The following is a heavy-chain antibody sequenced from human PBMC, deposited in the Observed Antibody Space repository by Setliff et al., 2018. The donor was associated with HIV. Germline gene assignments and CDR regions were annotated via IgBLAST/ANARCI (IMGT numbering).Heavy chain of an antibody. D-gene: IGHD3-10*01. CDR3: AGPRGDDAFDI. V-gene: IGHV1-69*04. J-gene: IGHJ3*02. CDR2: IISVLEIT. CDR1: GGTSSTHA. Sequence: VKVSCKASGGTSSTHAMNWVRQAPGRGLEWMGQIISVLEITDYAQKFQGRVTITADESTSTFYLELSGLRSDDTAVYYCAGPRGDDAFDIWGQGTKVTVSS.